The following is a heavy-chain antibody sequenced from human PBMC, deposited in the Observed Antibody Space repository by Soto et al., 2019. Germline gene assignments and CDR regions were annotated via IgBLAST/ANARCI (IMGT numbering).Heavy chain of an antibody. D-gene: IGHD2-2*01. J-gene: IGHJ6*02. CDR1: GGSISSGGYY. V-gene: IGHV4-31*03. Sequence: QVQLQESGPGLVKPSQTLSLTCTVSGGSISSGGYYWSWIRQHPGKGLEWIGYIYYSGSTYYNPSLKSRVTISVDTSKNQFSLKLSSVTAADTAVYYCARDLVLVPAAMRAFGDYYYGMDVWGQGTTVTVSS. CDR2: IYYSGST. CDR3: ARDLVLVPAAMRAFGDYYYGMDV.